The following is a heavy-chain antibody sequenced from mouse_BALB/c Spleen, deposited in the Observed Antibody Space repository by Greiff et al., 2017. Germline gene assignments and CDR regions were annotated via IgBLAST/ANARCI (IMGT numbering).Heavy chain of an antibody. V-gene: IGHV2-4-1*01. Sequence: QVQLQQSGPGLVQPSQSLSITCTVSGFSLTSYGVHWVRQSPGKGLEWLGVIWSGGSTDYNAAFISRLSISKDNSKSQVFFKMNSLQADDTAIYYCARNRGYGSSYPAWFAYWGQGTLVTVSA. CDR2: IWSGGST. D-gene: IGHD1-1*01. CDR1: GFSLTSYG. CDR3: ARNRGYGSSYPAWFAY. J-gene: IGHJ3*01.